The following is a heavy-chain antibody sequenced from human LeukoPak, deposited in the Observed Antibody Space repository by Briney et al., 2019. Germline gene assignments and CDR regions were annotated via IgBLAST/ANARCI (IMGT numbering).Heavy chain of an antibody. CDR2: ISGSGGST. J-gene: IGHJ1*01. V-gene: IGHV3-23*01. Sequence: GGSLRLSCAASGYTFGEYGMSWVRQVPGKGLEWVSAISGSGGSTYYADSVKGRFTISRDNSKNTLYLQMNSLRAGDTAVYYCAKAGVYDSSGYYYAQYFQHWGQGTLVTVSS. CDR3: AKAGVYDSSGYYYAQYFQH. CDR1: GYTFGEYG. D-gene: IGHD3-22*01.